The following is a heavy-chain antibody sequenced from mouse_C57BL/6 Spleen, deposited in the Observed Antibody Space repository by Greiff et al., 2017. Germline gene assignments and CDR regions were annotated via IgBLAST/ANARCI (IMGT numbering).Heavy chain of an antibody. CDR2: IYPGDGDT. D-gene: IGHD2-4*01. Sequence: QVQLKESGAELVKPGASVKISCKASGYAFSSYWMNWVKQRPGKGLEWIGQIYPGDGDTNYNGKFKGKATLTADKSSSTAYMQLSSLTSEDSAVYFCARHDYDPATFAYWGQGTLVTVSA. CDR3: ARHDYDPATFAY. CDR1: GYAFSSYW. V-gene: IGHV1-80*01. J-gene: IGHJ3*01.